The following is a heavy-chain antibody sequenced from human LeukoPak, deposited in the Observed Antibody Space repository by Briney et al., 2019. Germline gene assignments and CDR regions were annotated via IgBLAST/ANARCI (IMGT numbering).Heavy chain of an antibody. V-gene: IGHV3-30*02. J-gene: IGHJ4*02. D-gene: IGHD3-16*02. CDR3: ARADDYVWGSYRYWFDY. Sequence: GGSLRLSCAASGFTFSSYGMHWVRQAPGKGLEWVAFIRYDGSNKYYADSVKGRFTISRDNSKNSLYLQMNSLRAEDTAVYYCARADDYVWGSYRYWFDYWGQGTLVTVSS. CDR2: IRYDGSNK. CDR1: GFTFSSYG.